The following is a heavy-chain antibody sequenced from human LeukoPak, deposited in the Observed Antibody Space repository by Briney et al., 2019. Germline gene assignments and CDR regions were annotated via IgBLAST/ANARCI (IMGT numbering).Heavy chain of an antibody. CDR2: IHSGGST. D-gene: IGHD3-10*01. CDR3: AKLWFGSFDY. J-gene: IGHJ4*02. CDR1: GFTVSSNY. Sequence: GGSLRLSCAASGFTVSSNYMSWVRQAPGKGLEWVSVIHSGGSTYYADSVKGRFTISRDNSKNTLYLQMNSLRAEDTAVYYCAKLWFGSFDYWGQGTLVTVSS. V-gene: IGHV3-66*04.